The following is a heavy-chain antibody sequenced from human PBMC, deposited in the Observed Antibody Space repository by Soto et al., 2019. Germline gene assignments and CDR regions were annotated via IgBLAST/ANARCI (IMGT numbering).Heavy chain of an antibody. CDR2: ISGSGGST. Sequence: PGGSLRLSCAASGFTFSSYAMSWVRQAPGKGLEWVSAISGSGGSTYYADSVKGRFTISRDNSKNTLYLQMNSLRAEDTAVYYCAKEMVRGADYYSYMDVWGKGTTVTVYS. V-gene: IGHV3-23*01. J-gene: IGHJ6*03. D-gene: IGHD3-10*01. CDR1: GFTFSSYA. CDR3: AKEMVRGADYYSYMDV.